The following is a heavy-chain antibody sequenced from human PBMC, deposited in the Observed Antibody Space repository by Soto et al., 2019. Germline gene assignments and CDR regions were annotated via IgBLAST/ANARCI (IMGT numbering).Heavy chain of an antibody. CDR3: ASPTYSGSPPGWKNNWFDP. D-gene: IGHD1-26*01. J-gene: IGHJ5*02. V-gene: IGHV1-69*13. CDR2: IIPIFGTA. Sequence: ASVKVSCKASGGTFSSYAISWVRQAPGQGLEWMGGIIPIFGTANYAQKFQGRVTITADESTSTAYMELSSLRSEDTAVYYCASPTYSGSPPGWKNNWFDPWGQGTLVTVSS. CDR1: GGTFSSYA.